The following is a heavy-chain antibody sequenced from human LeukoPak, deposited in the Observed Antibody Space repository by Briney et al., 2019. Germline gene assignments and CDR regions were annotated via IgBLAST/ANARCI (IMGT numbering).Heavy chain of an antibody. Sequence: ASVKVSCKTSGYTFTHYVLHWVRQAPGQRLEWMGWINSNGNTRYSKKFQGRLTITRDTTANTAYMDLSSLRSEDTAVYYCARDALVPAYEYYYYGMDVWGQGTTVTVSS. CDR2: INSNGNT. D-gene: IGHD2-2*01. V-gene: IGHV1-3*04. CDR1: GYTFTHYV. J-gene: IGHJ6*02. CDR3: ARDALVPAYEYYYYGMDV.